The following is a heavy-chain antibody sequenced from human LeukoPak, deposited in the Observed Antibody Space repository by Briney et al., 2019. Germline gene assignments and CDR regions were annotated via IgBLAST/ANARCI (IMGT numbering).Heavy chain of an antibody. V-gene: IGHV4-4*07. CDR3: ASGRKSGYPSFGGMDV. CDR1: GGSISSYY. J-gene: IGHJ6*02. CDR2: IYTSGST. Sequence: SENLSLNCTVSGGSISSYYWSWIRQPAGKGLEWIGRIYTSGSTNYNPSLKSRVTMSVDTSKNQFSLKLSSVTAADTAVYYCASGRKSGYPSFGGMDVWGQGTTVTVSS. D-gene: IGHD5-12*01.